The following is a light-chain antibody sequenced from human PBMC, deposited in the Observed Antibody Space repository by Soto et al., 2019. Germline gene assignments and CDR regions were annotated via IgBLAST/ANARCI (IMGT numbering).Light chain of an antibody. V-gene: IGLV2-14*01. J-gene: IGLJ1*01. CDR3: NSYTSRSTYV. CDR2: HVT. CDR1: SSYVGGYKY. Sequence: SVLTQPASLSGSPWQSITISCTGTSSYVGGYKYVSWFQQHPGKAPKLMIYHVTNRPSGVSTRFSGSKSGNTASLTISGLQAEDEADYYCNSYTSRSTYVFGTGTKVTVL.